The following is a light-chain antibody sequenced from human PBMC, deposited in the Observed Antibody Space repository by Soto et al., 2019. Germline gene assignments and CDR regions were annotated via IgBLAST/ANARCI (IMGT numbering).Light chain of an antibody. CDR3: QQYGSSPWT. CDR2: GAL. V-gene: IGKV3-20*01. J-gene: IGKJ1*01. Sequence: EIVLTQSPGTLSLSPGERATLSCRASQSVSSSYLAWYQQKPGQAPRLLIYGALSRATGIPDRFSGSGSGTDFTLTISRLEPEDFAVNYCQQYGSSPWTFGQGTKVEIK. CDR1: QSVSSSY.